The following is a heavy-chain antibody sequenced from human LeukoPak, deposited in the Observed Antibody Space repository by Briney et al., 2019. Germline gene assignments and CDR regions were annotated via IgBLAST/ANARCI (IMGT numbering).Heavy chain of an antibody. D-gene: IGHD3-3*01. Sequence: SETLSLTCTVSGGSISSSSYYWGWIRQPPGKGLEWIGSIYYSGSTYYNPSLESRVTISVDTSKNQFSLKLSSVTAADTAVYYCARVASYYDFWSGYYKSARFDPWGQGTLVTVSS. CDR3: ARVASYYDFWSGYYKSARFDP. CDR2: IYYSGST. V-gene: IGHV4-39*01. J-gene: IGHJ5*02. CDR1: GGSISSSSYY.